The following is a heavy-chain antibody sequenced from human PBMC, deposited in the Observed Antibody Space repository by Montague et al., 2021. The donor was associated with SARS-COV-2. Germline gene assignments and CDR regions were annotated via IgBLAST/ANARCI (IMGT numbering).Heavy chain of an antibody. Sequence: SETLSLTCTVSGGSISSGGYYWGWIRQPPGMGLEWIGTIYYSGSTYYNPSLKSRVTISVDTSRNQFSLKVCSVTAADTAVYYCATTGGHTTVAGPFDYWGQGTPVTVSS. V-gene: IGHV4-39*01. D-gene: IGHD6-19*01. CDR1: GGSISSGGYY. J-gene: IGHJ4*02. CDR2: IYYSGST. CDR3: ATTGGHTTVAGPFDY.